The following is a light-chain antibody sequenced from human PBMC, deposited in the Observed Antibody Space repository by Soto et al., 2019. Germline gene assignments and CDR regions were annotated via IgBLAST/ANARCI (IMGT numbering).Light chain of an antibody. Sequence: EIVMTQSPATLSVSPWERATLSCRASQSVSSNLAWYQQKPGQAPRLLIYGASTRATGIPARFSGSGSGTDFTPTISRLEPEDFAVYYCQQYDSSPFSFGGGTKVDIK. V-gene: IGKV3-15*01. J-gene: IGKJ4*01. CDR1: QSVSSN. CDR2: GAS. CDR3: QQYDSSPFS.